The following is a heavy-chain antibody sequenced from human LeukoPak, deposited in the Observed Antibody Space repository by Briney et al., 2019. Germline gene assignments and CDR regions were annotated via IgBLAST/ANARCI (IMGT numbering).Heavy chain of an antibody. Sequence: SETLSLTCTVSGGSISSFFWSWIRQPPGKGLEWIGSMHYSGDSKYNPSLKSRVSLSIDTSKQQFSLRLSSVTAADTAVYHCARDLELERNRWNYFESWGQGTLVTVSS. CDR1: GGSISSFF. V-gene: IGHV4-59*01. CDR2: MHYSGDS. CDR3: ARDLELERNRWNYFES. D-gene: IGHD1-1*01. J-gene: IGHJ4*02.